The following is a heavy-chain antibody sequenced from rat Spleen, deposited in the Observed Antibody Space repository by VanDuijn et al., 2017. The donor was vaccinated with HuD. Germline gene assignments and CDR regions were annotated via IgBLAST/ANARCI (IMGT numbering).Heavy chain of an antibody. Sequence: EVRLVESGGGLVQPGNSLKLSCAASGFTFSDYAMAWVRQAPTKGLEWVASISPSGGSTYYRDSVKGRFTVSRDNAKSTLYLQMDSLRSEDTATYYCVRLLGAPDWYFDFWGPGTMVTVSS. V-gene: IGHV5S23*01. CDR1: GFTFSDYA. D-gene: IGHD5-1*01. J-gene: IGHJ1*01. CDR3: VRLLGAPDWYFDF. CDR2: ISPSGGST.